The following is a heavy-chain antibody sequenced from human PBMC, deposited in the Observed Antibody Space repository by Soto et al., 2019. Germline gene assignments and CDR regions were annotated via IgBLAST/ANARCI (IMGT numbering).Heavy chain of an antibody. CDR1: GFTFTSYA. CDR3: ARDRLRLGELSLIGYFDY. J-gene: IGHJ4*02. V-gene: IGHV3-30*15. Sequence: QVQLVESGGSVVQPGRSLRLSCEASGFTFTSYAMHWVRQAPGKGLEWVAVISYDGINEYYADSVKGRFTISREDSKNTLFLQMSSLRVEDTAVYYCARDRLRLGELSLIGYFDYWGQGTLVTVSS. CDR2: ISYDGINE. D-gene: IGHD3-16*02.